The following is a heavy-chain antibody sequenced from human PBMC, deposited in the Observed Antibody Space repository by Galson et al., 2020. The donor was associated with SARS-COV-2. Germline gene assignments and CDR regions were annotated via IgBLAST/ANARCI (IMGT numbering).Heavy chain of an antibody. CDR3: ARGADACSGGSCYSDWYFDY. CDR1: GGSISSGSYY. Sequence: SETLSLTCTVSGGSISSGSYYWSWIRQPAGKGLEWIGRIYTSGTTNYNPSLKSRVTIAVDTSKNQFSLTLSSVTAAGTAVYYCARGADACSGGSCYSDWYFDYWGQGTLVTVSS. V-gene: IGHV4-61*02. J-gene: IGHJ4*02. CDR2: IYTSGTT. D-gene: IGHD2-15*01.